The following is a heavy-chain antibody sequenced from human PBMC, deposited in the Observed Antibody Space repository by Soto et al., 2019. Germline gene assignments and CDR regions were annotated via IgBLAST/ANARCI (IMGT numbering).Heavy chain of an antibody. Sequence: SHSNAVAEGTIISGRRCRVRNQRAPGKGLEWIGEIYHSGSTYYNPSLKSRVTISVDKSKNQFSLKLSSVTAADTAVYYCARTPDSSGYYYFAYWGQGTLVTVS. D-gene: IGHD3-22*01. CDR1: EGTIISGRRC. J-gene: IGHJ4*02. V-gene: IGHV4-30-2*01. CDR2: IYHSGST. CDR3: ARTPDSSGYYYFAY.